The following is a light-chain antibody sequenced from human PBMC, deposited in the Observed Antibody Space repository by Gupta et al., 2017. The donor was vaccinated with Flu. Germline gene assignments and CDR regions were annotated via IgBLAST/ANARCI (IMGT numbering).Light chain of an antibody. J-gene: IGLJ1*01. Sequence: QSALTQPASVAGSPGQSITISCTGSSRDVGAYNSVSWYQQHPGQVPKLLIYAVTNRPSGVSDLFSASKSGTTASLTISGLQAEDEADYYCSSYTSTNILYVFGSGTKVTVL. V-gene: IGLV2-14*01. CDR2: AVT. CDR3: SSYTSTNILYV. CDR1: SRDVGAYNS.